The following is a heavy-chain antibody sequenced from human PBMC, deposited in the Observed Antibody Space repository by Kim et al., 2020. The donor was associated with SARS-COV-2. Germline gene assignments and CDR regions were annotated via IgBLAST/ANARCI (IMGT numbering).Heavy chain of an antibody. V-gene: IGHV3-23*01. D-gene: IGHD6-19*01. Sequence: GGSLRLSCAASGFTFSSYAMTWVRLVPGKGLEWVSTISASGANTYYGDSVEGRFTISRDNSNDTVYLQMNSLRVEDTATYYCAKDRLGVLGWSPGPLHYYGMDVWGHGTPVTVSS. CDR1: GFTFSSYA. J-gene: IGHJ6*02. CDR2: ISASGANT. CDR3: AKDRLGVLGWSPGPLHYYGMDV.